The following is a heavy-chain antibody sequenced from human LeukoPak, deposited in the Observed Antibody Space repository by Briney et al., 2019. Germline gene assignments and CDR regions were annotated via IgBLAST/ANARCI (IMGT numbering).Heavy chain of an antibody. J-gene: IGHJ4*02. CDR1: GSSFTSYW. Sequence: GASLQISCKGSGSSFTSYWIGWVRQLPGKGLEWMGIIYHGDSDTRYSPSFQGQVTISADKSISTAYLQWSSLKASDTAMYYCARTIAPKYYFDYWGQGTLVTVSS. CDR2: IYHGDSDT. V-gene: IGHV5-51*01. CDR3: ARTIAPKYYFDY. D-gene: IGHD6-13*01.